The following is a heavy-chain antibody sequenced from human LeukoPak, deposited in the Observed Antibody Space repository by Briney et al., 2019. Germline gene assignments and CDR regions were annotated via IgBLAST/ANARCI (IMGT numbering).Heavy chain of an antibody. CDR1: GYTFSSNA. V-gene: IGHV1-3*01. CDR3: ARDTGLGRYYDSSGYYSAGRWFDP. Sequence: ASLKVSCKASGYTFSSNAIHWVRQAPGQRLEWMGWINAGNGDTKYSQKFQGRVTITRDTSASTAYMELSSLRSKDTAVYYCARDTGLGRYYDSSGYYSAGRWFDPWGQGTLVTVSS. CDR2: INAGNGDT. J-gene: IGHJ5*02. D-gene: IGHD3-22*01.